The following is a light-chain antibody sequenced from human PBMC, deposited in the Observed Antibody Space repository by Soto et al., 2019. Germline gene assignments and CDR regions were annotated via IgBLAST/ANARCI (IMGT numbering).Light chain of an antibody. CDR3: QQYNSYSLT. Sequence: DIQMTQSPSTLSASVGDRVTITCRASQSISSWFAWYQQKPAKAPKLLIYDASTLESGVPSRFIGSGSATEFTLTISRRQHDDFATYYCQQYNSYSLTFGGGTKVEIK. CDR2: DAS. J-gene: IGKJ4*01. V-gene: IGKV1-5*01. CDR1: QSISSW.